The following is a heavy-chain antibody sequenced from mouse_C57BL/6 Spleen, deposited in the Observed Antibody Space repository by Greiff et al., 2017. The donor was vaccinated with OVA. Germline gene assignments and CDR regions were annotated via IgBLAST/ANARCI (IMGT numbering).Heavy chain of an antibody. CDR2: ISYGGSN. J-gene: IGHJ3*01. V-gene: IGHV3-6*01. CDR1: GYSITSGNY. Sequence: EVKLQESGPGLVKPSQSLSLTCSVTGYSITSGNYWNWIRQFPGNKLEWMGYISYGGSNNYNPSLKNRITFTRDTSKNQFFLKLNSVTTEDTATYYCGRLLLGAYWGQGTLVTVSA. D-gene: IGHD1-1*01. CDR3: GRLLLGAY.